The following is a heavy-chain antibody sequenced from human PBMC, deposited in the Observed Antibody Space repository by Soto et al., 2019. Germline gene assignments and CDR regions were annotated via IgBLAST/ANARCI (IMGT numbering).Heavy chain of an antibody. J-gene: IGHJ4*02. Sequence: GGSLSLSCAASGFTFSSYSMNWVRQAPGKGLEWVSSISSSSSYIYYADSVKGRFTISRDNAKNSLHLQMNSLRAEDTAVYFCASLVECSPSSCIHWGPGTLVTV. V-gene: IGHV3-21*01. CDR2: ISSSSSYI. D-gene: IGHD6-13*01. CDR3: ASLVECSPSSCIH. CDR1: GFTFSSYS.